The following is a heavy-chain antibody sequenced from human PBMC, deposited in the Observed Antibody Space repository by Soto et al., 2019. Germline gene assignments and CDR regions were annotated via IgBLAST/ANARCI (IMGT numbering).Heavy chain of an antibody. V-gene: IGHV1-69*13. J-gene: IGHJ3*02. CDR1: GGTFSSSA. Sequence: SVKVSCKAPGGTFSSSAISWVRQAPGQGLEWMGGIIPIFGTANYAQKFQGRVTITAYESTSTAYMELSSLRSEDTAVYYCASNPTYYYDSSSVPPAFDIWGQGTMVTVSS. CDR3: ASNPTYYYDSSSVPPAFDI. D-gene: IGHD3-22*01. CDR2: IIPIFGTA.